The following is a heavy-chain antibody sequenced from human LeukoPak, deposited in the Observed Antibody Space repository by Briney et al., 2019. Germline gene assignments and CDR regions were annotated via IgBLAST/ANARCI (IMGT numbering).Heavy chain of an antibody. D-gene: IGHD3-10*01. CDR3: ARGPNYYGSGVDY. J-gene: IGHJ4*02. Sequence: GGSLRLSCAASGFTFSSYSMNWVRQAPGKGLEWVSSISSSSSYIYYADSVKGRFTISRDNAKNSLYLQMNSLRAEDTAVYYCARGPNYYGSGVDYWGQGNPGHRLL. CDR1: GFTFSSYS. CDR2: ISSSSSYI. V-gene: IGHV3-21*01.